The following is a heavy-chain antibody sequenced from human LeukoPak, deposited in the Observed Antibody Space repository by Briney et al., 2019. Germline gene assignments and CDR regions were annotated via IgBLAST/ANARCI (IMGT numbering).Heavy chain of an antibody. CDR3: ARRYCSSTSCTLDY. D-gene: IGHD2-2*01. V-gene: IGHV3-23*01. Sequence: PGGSLRLSCAGSGFTFSSYAMSWVRQTPGKGLEWVSSISGSGGDTYYVESVKGRFTISRDNSKNTLFLQMSSLRAEDTAVYYCARRYCSSTSCTLDYWGQGTLVTVSS. CDR1: GFTFSSYA. J-gene: IGHJ4*02. CDR2: ISGSGGDT.